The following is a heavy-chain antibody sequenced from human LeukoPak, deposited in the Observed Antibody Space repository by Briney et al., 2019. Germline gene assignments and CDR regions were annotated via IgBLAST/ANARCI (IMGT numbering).Heavy chain of an antibody. CDR2: VWYDGGNK. CDR3: ARDLNLPDAFEV. J-gene: IGHJ3*01. CDR1: GFTFSAYG. D-gene: IGHD1-14*01. V-gene: IGHV3-33*01. Sequence: GRSLRLSCAASGFTFSAYGMHWVRQAPGKGLEWVAVVWYDGGNKYYADSVKGRFTVSRDNSKNTLYLQMNSLRVEDTALYYCARDLNLPDAFEVWGQGTMVTVSS.